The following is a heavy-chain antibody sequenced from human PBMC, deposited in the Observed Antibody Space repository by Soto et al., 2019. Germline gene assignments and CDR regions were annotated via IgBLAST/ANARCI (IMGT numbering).Heavy chain of an antibody. D-gene: IGHD2-2*01. CDR3: ARGPRYCSSPSCTSWDY. Sequence: QVQLVQSGAEVKKPGASVKVSCEASGYTFTTHDINWVRQATGQGLEWMGWMNPRSGNTGEAQKFQGRLIMTSNTSTGTAYMELSGLTSEDTAVYYCARGPRYCSSPSCTSWDYWGQGTLVTVSS. J-gene: IGHJ4*02. CDR1: GYTFTTHD. CDR2: MNPRSGNT. V-gene: IGHV1-8*01.